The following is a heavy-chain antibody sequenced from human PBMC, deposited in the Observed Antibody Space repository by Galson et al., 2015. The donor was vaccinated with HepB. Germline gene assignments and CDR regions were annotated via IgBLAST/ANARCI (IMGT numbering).Heavy chain of an antibody. CDR2: IYPGDSDT. Sequence: QSGAEVKKPGESLKISCKGSGYSFTSYWIGWVRQMPGKGLEWMGIIYPGDSDTRYSPSFQGQATISADKSISTAYLQWSSLKASDTAVYYCARLGGSCSSTSCYWAKAFDIWGQGTMVTVSS. CDR1: GYSFTSYW. V-gene: IGHV5-51*01. J-gene: IGHJ3*02. D-gene: IGHD2-2*01. CDR3: ARLGGSCSSTSCYWAKAFDI.